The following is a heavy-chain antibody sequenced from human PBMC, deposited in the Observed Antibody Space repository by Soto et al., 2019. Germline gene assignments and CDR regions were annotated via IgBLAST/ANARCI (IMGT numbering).Heavy chain of an antibody. J-gene: IGHJ2*01. CDR2: INPHTGDT. D-gene: IGHD6-25*01. CDR3: AREGGAAPGARREWYLDL. CDR1: GYPLTDFY. V-gene: IGHV1-2*02. Sequence: QVQLVQSGAEVKKPGASVTVSCKTSGYPLTDFYIHWVRQAPGQGLEWMAWINPHTGDTNTALKFQGRVTMTRDTCINTAFMELTRLSSDDTAVYYCAREGGAAPGARREWYLDLWGRGTLVSVSS.